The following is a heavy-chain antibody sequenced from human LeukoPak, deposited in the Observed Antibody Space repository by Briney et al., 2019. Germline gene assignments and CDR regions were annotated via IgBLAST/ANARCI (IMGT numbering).Heavy chain of an antibody. J-gene: IGHJ4*02. CDR3: ASEGLAVAGNFVY. Sequence: PSETLSLTCTVSGGSVSSGDYYWRWIRQPPGKGLECIGYIYYHGSTYYNPSLRGRVTISVDTSKNQFSLKLSSVTAADTAVYYCASEGLAVAGNFVYWGQGTLVTVSS. CDR2: IYYHGST. CDR1: GGSVSSGDYY. V-gene: IGHV4-30-4*08. D-gene: IGHD6-19*01.